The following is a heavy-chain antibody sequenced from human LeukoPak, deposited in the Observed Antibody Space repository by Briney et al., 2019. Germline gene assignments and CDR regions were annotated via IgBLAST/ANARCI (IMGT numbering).Heavy chain of an antibody. CDR2: IKSKTDGGTI. CDR1: GFTFSDAW. J-gene: IGHJ4*02. D-gene: IGHD2-2*02. V-gene: IGHV3-15*01. Sequence: GGSLRLSCAASGFTFSDAWMNWVRQAPGKGLEWVGRIKSKTDGGTIDYAAPVKGRFTISRDDSKNTLYLQMNSLKTEDTAVYYCTKPPPQYCSSTSCYTRGLDYWGQGTLVTVSS. CDR3: TKPPPQYCSSTSCYTRGLDY.